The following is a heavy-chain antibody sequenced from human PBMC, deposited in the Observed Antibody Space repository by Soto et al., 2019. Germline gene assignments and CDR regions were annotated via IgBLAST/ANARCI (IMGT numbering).Heavy chain of an antibody. V-gene: IGHV4-4*02. CDR1: SGSISSSNW. J-gene: IGHJ5*02. Sequence: QVQLQESGPGLVKPSGTLSLTCAVSSGSISSSNWWSWVRQPPGKGLEWIGEIYHSGSTDYNPSLKSRVTISVDKSKNQFSLKLSSVTAADTAVYYCARVSLLWFGELSGSWFDPWGQGTLVTVSS. CDR3: ARVSLLWFGELSGSWFDP. CDR2: IYHSGST. D-gene: IGHD3-10*01.